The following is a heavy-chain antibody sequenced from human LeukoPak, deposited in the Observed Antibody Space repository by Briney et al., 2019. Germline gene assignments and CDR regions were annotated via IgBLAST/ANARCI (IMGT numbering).Heavy chain of an antibody. CDR2: IYYSGST. V-gene: IGHV4-59*08. J-gene: IGHJ4*02. CDR3: ARRRYYGSGSYWS. D-gene: IGHD3-10*01. CDR1: GGSISSYY. Sequence: SETLSLTCTVSGGSISSYYWSWIRQPPGKGLEWIGYIYYSGSTNYNPSLKSRVTISVDTSKNQFSLKLSSVTAADTAVYYCARRRYYGSGSYWSWGQGTLVTVSS.